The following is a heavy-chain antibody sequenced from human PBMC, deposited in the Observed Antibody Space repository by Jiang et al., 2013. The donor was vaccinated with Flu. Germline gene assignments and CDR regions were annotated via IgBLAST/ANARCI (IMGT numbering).Heavy chain of an antibody. CDR1: GYTFTNYY. CDR3: ARDSGDLRTGEASAGIPFFYYYMDV. V-gene: IGHV1-46*01. CDR2: INPSSGNT. D-gene: IGHD6-13*01. Sequence: SVKVSCKASGYTFTNYYMHWVRQAPGQGLEWMGIINPSSGNTIYAQQFPGRVTMTSDTSTSTVYMELSSLRSEDTAVYYCARDSGDLRTGEASAGIPFFYYYMDVWGKGTTVTVSS. J-gene: IGHJ6*03.